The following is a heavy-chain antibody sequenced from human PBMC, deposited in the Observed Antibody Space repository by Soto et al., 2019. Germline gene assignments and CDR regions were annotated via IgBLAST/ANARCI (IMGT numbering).Heavy chain of an antibody. J-gene: IGHJ6*02. Sequence: SVKVSCKASGGTFSSYAISWVRQAPGQGLEWMGGIIPIFGTANYAQKFQGRVTITADESTSTAYMELSSLRSEDTAVYYCARDRKQLARVMDVWGQGTTVTVSS. D-gene: IGHD6-6*01. CDR3: ARDRKQLARVMDV. CDR2: IIPIFGTA. V-gene: IGHV1-69*13. CDR1: GGTFSSYA.